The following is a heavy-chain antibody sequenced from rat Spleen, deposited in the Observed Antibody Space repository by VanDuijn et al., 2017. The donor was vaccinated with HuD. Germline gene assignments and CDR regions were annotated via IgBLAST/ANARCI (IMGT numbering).Heavy chain of an antibody. CDR2: ISYGGGSP. V-gene: IGHV5-20*01. J-gene: IGHJ2*01. Sequence: EVQLVESGGGLVQPGRSLKLSCAASGFTFSNYDMAWVRQAPTKGLEWVASISYGGGSPYYRDSVKGRFTISRDNAKSSLYLQMDSLRSEDTATYYCTTGGDPFDYWGQGVMVTVSS. CDR3: TTGGDPFDY. CDR1: GFTFSNYD.